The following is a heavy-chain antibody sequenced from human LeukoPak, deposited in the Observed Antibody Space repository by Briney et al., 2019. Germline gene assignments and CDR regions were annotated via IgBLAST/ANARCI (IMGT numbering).Heavy chain of an antibody. CDR2: ISGSGGST. V-gene: IGHV3-23*01. Sequence: PGGSLRLSCAASGFTFSSYGMSWVRQAPGKGLEWVSAISGSGGSTYYADSVKGRFTISRDNSKNTLYLQMNSLRAEDTAVYYCAKDGAYYGSGSYLCPDYWGQGTLVTVSS. CDR1: GFTFSSYG. J-gene: IGHJ4*02. CDR3: AKDGAYYGSGSYLCPDY. D-gene: IGHD3-10*01.